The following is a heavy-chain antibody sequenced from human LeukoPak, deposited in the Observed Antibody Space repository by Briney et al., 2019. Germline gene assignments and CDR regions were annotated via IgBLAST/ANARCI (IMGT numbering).Heavy chain of an antibody. D-gene: IGHD2-21*01. CDR3: ARRGFVIRSLLLVGFHKEAYYFDY. J-gene: IGHJ4*02. Sequence: GGPLRLSCAVSGITLSNYGMSWVRQAPGKGLEWVAGLSGSAGGTNYADPVKGRFTTSRDNAKNTLYLQMSSLRAEDTAVYFCARRGFVIRSLLLVGFHKEAYYFDYWGQGALVTVSS. CDR1: GITLSNYG. CDR2: LSGSAGGT. V-gene: IGHV3-23*01.